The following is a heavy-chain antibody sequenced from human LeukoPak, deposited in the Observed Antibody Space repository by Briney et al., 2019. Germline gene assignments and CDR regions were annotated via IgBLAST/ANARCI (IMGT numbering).Heavy chain of an antibody. CDR2: ISSTSNYI. Sequence: SGGSLRLSCAVSGFNFNTYSMNWVRQAPGKGPEWVSSISSTSNYIYYAESVKGRFAVSRDNAKNSLYLQMNSLRADDTAVYYCARAGDILLVSYFHYYGMDVWGRGTTVIVSS. V-gene: IGHV3-21*01. J-gene: IGHJ6*02. D-gene: IGHD7-27*01. CDR3: ARAGDILLVSYFHYYGMDV. CDR1: GFNFNTYS.